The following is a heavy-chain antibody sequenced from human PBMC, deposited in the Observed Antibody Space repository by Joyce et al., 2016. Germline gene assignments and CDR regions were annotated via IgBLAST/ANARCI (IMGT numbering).Heavy chain of an antibody. V-gene: IGHV5-51*01. D-gene: IGHD2-2*01. CDR1: GYSFTSYW. Sequence: EVQLVQSGAEVRKPGESLKISCKGSGYSFTSYWIGWVRQMPGKGLEWMEIIDPGDSETTYSPSFQGKVTISVEKSINTAYMQRSSLKASDTAMYYCARQIGYCSSTRCYSLAFDIWGQGTMVTVSS. CDR3: ARQIGYCSSTRCYSLAFDI. J-gene: IGHJ3*02. CDR2: IDPGDSET.